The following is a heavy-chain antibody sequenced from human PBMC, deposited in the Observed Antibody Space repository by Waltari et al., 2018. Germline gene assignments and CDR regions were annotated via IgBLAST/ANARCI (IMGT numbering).Heavy chain of an antibody. CDR3: ARGDPTAGAIDY. CDR1: GFTLRTYD. D-gene: IGHD3-9*01. CDR2: IGAAGEP. J-gene: IGHJ4*02. V-gene: IGHV3-13*05. Sequence: EVQLVESGGGLVQPGGSLRLSCAASGFTLRTYDMHWVRQVRGKGLEWVASIGAAGEPKYLDSVKGRFTISRESAKNSLNLQMNSLTGGDTAVYHCARGDPTAGAIDYWGQGTLVTVSS.